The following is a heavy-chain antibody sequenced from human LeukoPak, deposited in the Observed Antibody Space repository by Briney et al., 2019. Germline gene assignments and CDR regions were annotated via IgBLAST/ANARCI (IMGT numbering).Heavy chain of an antibody. CDR3: AKEQTDIVLMVYAIRVFDY. Sequence: GGSLRLSCAASGFTFSSYWMHWVRQAPGKGLEWVSAISGSGGSTYYADSVKGRFTISRDNSKNTLYLQMNSLRAEDTAVYYCAKEQTDIVLMVYAIRVFDYWGQGTLVTVSS. J-gene: IGHJ4*02. V-gene: IGHV3-23*01. D-gene: IGHD2-8*01. CDR1: GFTFSSYW. CDR2: ISGSGGST.